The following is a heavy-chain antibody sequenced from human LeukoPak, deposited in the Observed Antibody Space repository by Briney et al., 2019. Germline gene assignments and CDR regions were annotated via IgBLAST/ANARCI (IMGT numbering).Heavy chain of an antibody. Sequence: ASVKVSCKASGYTFTSYYMHWVRQAPGQGLEWMGIINPSGGSTSYAQKFQGRVTMTRDTSTSTVYMELSSLRSEDTAVYYCAAIGYCSSTSCFTPGGAFDIWGQGTMVTVSS. D-gene: IGHD2-2*01. CDR3: AAIGYCSSTSCFTPGGAFDI. V-gene: IGHV1-46*01. CDR2: INPSGGST. CDR1: GYTFTSYY. J-gene: IGHJ3*02.